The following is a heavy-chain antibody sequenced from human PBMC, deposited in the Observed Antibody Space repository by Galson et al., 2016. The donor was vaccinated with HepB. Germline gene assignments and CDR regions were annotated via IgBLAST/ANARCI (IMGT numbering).Heavy chain of an antibody. J-gene: IGHJ4*02. CDR1: GFTFDDYA. D-gene: IGHD6-13*01. CDR2: ISWNSGSI. V-gene: IGHV3-9*01. CDR3: AKDLAQLVGSAD. Sequence: SLRLSCAASGFTFDDYAMHWVRQAPGKGLEWVSGISWNSGSIGYADSVKGRFTISRDNAKNSLYLQMNSLRAEDTALYYCAKDLAQLVGSADWGQGTLVTVSS.